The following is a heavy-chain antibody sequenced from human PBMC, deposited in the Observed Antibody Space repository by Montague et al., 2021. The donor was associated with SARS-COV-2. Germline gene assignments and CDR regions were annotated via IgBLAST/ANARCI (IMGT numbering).Heavy chain of an antibody. CDR1: GGSISSSSYY. CDR2: IYYSGST. D-gene: IGHD1-26*01. CDR3: AIEVGAMVYYYGMDV. Sequence: SETLSLTCTVSGGSISSSSYYWGWIRQPPGKGLEWIGSIYYSGSTHYNPSLKSRVTISVDTSKNQFSLKLSPVTAADTAVYYCAIEVGAMVYYYGMDVWGQGTTVTVSS. J-gene: IGHJ6*02. V-gene: IGHV4-39*01.